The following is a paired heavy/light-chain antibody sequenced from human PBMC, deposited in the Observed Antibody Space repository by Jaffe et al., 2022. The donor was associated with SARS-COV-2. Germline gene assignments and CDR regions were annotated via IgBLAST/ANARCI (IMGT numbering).Heavy chain of an antibody. Sequence: QVQLVESGGGLVKPGGSLILSCAASRFTFSDYYMTWIRQAPGKGLEWVSYISTSGDTIYYADSVKGRFTISRDNAKNSLYLQMNNLRAEDTAVYYCARYARSPNRGFDYWGQGTLVTVSS. CDR1: RFTFSDYY. J-gene: IGHJ4*02. CDR2: ISTSGDTI. CDR3: ARYARSPNRGFDY. V-gene: IGHV3-11*01.
Light chain of an antibody. CDR1: QGITSW. V-gene: IGKV1-12*01. CDR2: AAS. Sequence: DIQMTQSPSSVSASVGDRVTITCRASQGITSWLAWYQQKPGRAPKLLIYAASSLQSGVPSRFSGSGSGTDFTLTISSLQPEDSATYYCQQANSFPLTFGGGTKVEI. J-gene: IGKJ4*01. CDR3: QQANSFPLT.